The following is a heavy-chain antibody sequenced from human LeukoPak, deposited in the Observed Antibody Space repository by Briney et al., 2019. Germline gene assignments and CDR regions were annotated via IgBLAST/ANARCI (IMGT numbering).Heavy chain of an antibody. Sequence: SQTLSLTCTVSGGSISSGDYYWSWIRQPPGKGLEWIGYIYYSGSTYYNPSLQSRVIISVDTSKNQFSLKLTSVTAADTAVYYCARALYSMTTVTTEYWFDYRDQGTLVTVSS. CDR1: GGSISSGDYY. CDR2: IYYSGST. CDR3: ARALYSMTTVTTEYWFDY. D-gene: IGHD4-17*01. V-gene: IGHV4-30-4*01. J-gene: IGHJ4*02.